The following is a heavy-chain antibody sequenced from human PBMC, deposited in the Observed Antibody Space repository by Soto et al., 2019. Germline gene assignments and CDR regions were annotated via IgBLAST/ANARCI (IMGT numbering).Heavy chain of an antibody. CDR1: GFTVSDNY. V-gene: IGHV3-53*01. CDR2: IYSDVYSAGTT. Sequence: GGSLRLSCEASGFTVSDNYMTWVRQAPGKGLEWVSLIYSDVYSAGTTYYADSVKGRFTVFRDNSKNTLYLQMDSLRAEDTAVYFCAREDSIIIPAVSDFWGQGTLVTVSS. CDR3: AREDSIIIPAVSDF. D-gene: IGHD2-2*01. J-gene: IGHJ4*02.